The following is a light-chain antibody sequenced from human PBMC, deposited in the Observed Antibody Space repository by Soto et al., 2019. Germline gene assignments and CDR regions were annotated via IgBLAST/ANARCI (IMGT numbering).Light chain of an antibody. Sequence: EIVLTQSPATPSLSPGERATLSCRASQSVSSYLAWYQQKPGQAPRLLIYDASNRATGIPARFSGSGSGTDFTLTISSLEPEDFEVYYCQQRRNWQLTFGRGTKVDI. CDR3: QQRRNWQLT. CDR1: QSVSSY. CDR2: DAS. J-gene: IGKJ4*01. V-gene: IGKV3-11*01.